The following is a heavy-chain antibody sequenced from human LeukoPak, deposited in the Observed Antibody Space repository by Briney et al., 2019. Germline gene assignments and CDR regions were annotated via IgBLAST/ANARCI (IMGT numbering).Heavy chain of an antibody. CDR3: AQGRWLLSPFDY. D-gene: IGHD3-9*01. CDR1: GFTFSSYA. CDR2: ISGSDSST. J-gene: IGHJ4*02. Sequence: QSGGSLRLSCAASGFTFSSYAMSWVRQAPGKGLEWVSTISGSDSSTYYADSVKGRFTISRDNSKNTLYLQMNSLRAEDTAVYYCAQGRWLLSPFDYWGQGTLVTVSS. V-gene: IGHV3-23*01.